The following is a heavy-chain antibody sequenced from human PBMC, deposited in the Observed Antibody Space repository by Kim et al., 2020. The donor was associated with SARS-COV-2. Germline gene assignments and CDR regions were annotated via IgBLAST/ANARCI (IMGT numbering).Heavy chain of an antibody. CDR3: ASLGIAVAGYDY. D-gene: IGHD6-19*01. J-gene: IGHJ4*02. Sequence: SETLSLTCAVSGGSISSSNWWSWVRQPPGKGLEWIGEIYHSGSTNYNPSLKSRVTISVDKSKNQFSLKLSSVTAADTAVYYCASLGIAVAGYDYWGQGTLVTVSS. V-gene: IGHV4-4*02. CDR1: GGSISSSNW. CDR2: IYHSGST.